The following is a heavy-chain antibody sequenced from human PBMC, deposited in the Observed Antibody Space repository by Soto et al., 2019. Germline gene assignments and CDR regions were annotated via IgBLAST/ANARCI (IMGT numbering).Heavy chain of an antibody. D-gene: IGHD3-3*02. V-gene: IGHV3-74*01. CDR3: ARTLGMSSSS. CDR1: GFTFSISW. J-gene: IGHJ5*02. CDR2: LSGDGSVA. Sequence: GGSLRLSCAASGFTFSISWMHWVRQAPGKGLVWVSRLSGDGSVATYADSAKGRFTISRDNTKNTLYLQMNSLRAEDTAIYYCARTLGMSSSSWGQGTLVTVSS.